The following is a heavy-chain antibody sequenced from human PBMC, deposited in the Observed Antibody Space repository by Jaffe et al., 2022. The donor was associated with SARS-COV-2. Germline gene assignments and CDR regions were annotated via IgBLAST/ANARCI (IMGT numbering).Heavy chain of an antibody. Sequence: EVQLVESGGGLVQPGGSLRLSCAASGFAFTNSWMTWVRQAPGKGLEWVATIKPDGSDKNYVDSVKGRFTFSRDNAKNSLYLQMNSLRAEDTALYYCARDRGYSTFDYWGQGTLVTVSS. CDR2: IKPDGSDK. J-gene: IGHJ4*02. V-gene: IGHV3-7*01. CDR3: ARDRGYSTFDY. D-gene: IGHD4-4*01. CDR1: GFAFTNSW.